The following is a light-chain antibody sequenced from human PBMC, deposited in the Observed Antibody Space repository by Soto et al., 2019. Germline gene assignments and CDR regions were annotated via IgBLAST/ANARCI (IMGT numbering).Light chain of an antibody. CDR2: GAS. Sequence: ENVLTQSPGTLSLSPGERATLSCRASQSGSSNYVAWYQQKPGQAPRLLVYGASSRATGIPDRFSGSGSGTDFTLTIRRLEPEDFAVYYCQQYGSSRWTFGQGTKVEIK. V-gene: IGKV3-20*01. CDR1: QSGSSNY. CDR3: QQYGSSRWT. J-gene: IGKJ1*01.